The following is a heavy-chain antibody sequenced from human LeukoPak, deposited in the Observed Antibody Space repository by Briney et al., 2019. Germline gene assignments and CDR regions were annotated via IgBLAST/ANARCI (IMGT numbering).Heavy chain of an antibody. J-gene: IGHJ4*02. CDR1: GFTFSSYS. Sequence: GGSLRLSCAASGFTFSSYSMNWVRQAPGKGLEWVSSISSSSSYIYYADSVKGRFTISRGNAKNSLYLQMNSLRAEDTAVYYCARETLQVYSRGGDSDYWGQGTLVTVSS. CDR2: ISSSSSYI. CDR3: ARETLQVYSRGGDSDY. D-gene: IGHD3-16*01. V-gene: IGHV3-21*01.